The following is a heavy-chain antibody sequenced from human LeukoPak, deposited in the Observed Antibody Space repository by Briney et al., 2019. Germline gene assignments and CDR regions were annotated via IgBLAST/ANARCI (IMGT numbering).Heavy chain of an antibody. CDR3: ARLQATVSIHAYFDY. J-gene: IGHJ4*02. CDR2: IYYSGST. D-gene: IGHD4-17*01. V-gene: IGHV4-59*01. Sequence: KPSETLSLTCTVSGGSISSYYWSWIRQPPGKGLEWVGFIYYSGSTNYNPSLKSRVAISIDTSKNQFSLRLDSVTAADTAVYFCARLQATVSIHAYFDYWGQGTPVTVSS. CDR1: GGSISSYY.